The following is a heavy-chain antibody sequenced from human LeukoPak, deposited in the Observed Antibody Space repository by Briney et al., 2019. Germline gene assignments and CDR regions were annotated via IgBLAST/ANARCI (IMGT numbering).Heavy chain of an antibody. CDR1: GGSISSGGYY. Sequence: PSETLSLTCAVSGGSISSGGYYWSWIRQHPGKGLEWIGYIYYSGSAYYNPSLKSRVTILVDTSENQFSLKLSSVTAADTAVYYCARVNYGSATKEDYWGQGTLVTVSS. J-gene: IGHJ4*02. CDR3: ARVNYGSATKEDY. CDR2: IYYSGSA. D-gene: IGHD3-10*01. V-gene: IGHV4-31*11.